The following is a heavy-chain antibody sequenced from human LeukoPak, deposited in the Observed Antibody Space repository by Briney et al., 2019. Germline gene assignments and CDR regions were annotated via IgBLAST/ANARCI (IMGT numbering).Heavy chain of an antibody. D-gene: IGHD3-10*01. V-gene: IGHV3-20*04. J-gene: IGHJ4*02. CDR1: GFTFDDYG. Sequence: GGSLRLSCAASGFTFDDYGMSWVRQAPGKGLEWVSGINWNGGSTGYADSVKGRFTISRDNAKNSLYLQMNSLRAEDTALYYCAKDIGYYGSGSYLDYWGQGTLVTVSS. CDR2: INWNGGST. CDR3: AKDIGYYGSGSYLDY.